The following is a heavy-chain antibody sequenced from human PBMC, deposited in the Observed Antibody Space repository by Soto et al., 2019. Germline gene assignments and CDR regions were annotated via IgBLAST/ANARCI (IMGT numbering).Heavy chain of an antibody. J-gene: IGHJ4*02. CDR2: SSYGGIT. Sequence: SETLSLTCSVSGVSISDYYWSWIRHSPEKGLEYIAYSSYGGITNLNGALNGRVTMSIDTSKNQFSLKATSLTAADTAVYYCARVRKATYLQGGFDSWGQGTLVTVSS. CDR3: ARVRKATYLQGGFDS. V-gene: IGHV4-59*01. D-gene: IGHD2-21*01. CDR1: GVSISDYY.